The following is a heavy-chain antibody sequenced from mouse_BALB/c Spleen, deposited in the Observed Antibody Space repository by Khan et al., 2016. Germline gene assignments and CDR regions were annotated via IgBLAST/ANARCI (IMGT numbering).Heavy chain of an antibody. J-gene: IGHJ2*01. Sequence: EVKLLESGGGLVQPKGSLKLSCAASGFTFNTYAMNWVRQAPGKGLEWVARIRSKSNNYATYYADSVKDRFTISRDDTQSMLYLQMNNLNTEDTAMYYCVKGSHYYGYFDYWSQGTTLTVTS. D-gene: IGHD1-2*01. CDR3: VKGSHYYGYFDY. CDR2: IRSKSNNYAT. V-gene: IGHV10-1*02. CDR1: GFTFNTYA.